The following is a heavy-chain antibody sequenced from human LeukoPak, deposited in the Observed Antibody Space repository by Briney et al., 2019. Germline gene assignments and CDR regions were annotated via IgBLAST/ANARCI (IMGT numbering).Heavy chain of an antibody. Sequence: SETLSLTCTVSRGSLSSSSYYWGWIRQPPGKGLEWIGCIYYSGSTYYNPSLKSRVTISVDTSKNQFSLKLSSVTAADTAVYYCSGYSSSWSHYFYYYYMDVWGKGTTVTVSS. J-gene: IGHJ6*03. CDR1: RGSLSSSSYY. V-gene: IGHV4-39*07. CDR3: SGYSSSWSHYFYYYYMDV. D-gene: IGHD6-13*01. CDR2: IYYSGST.